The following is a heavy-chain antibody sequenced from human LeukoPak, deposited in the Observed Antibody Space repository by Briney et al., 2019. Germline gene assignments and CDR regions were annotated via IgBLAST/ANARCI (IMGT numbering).Heavy chain of an antibody. CDR2: IGQGGST. CDR1: GGSVSGDY. Sequence: SETLSPTCAGYGGSVSGDYWSGIREPPGKGLEGIGEIGQGGSTNYSPSLKSRVTISVDTSKNQFSLRLRSVTAADTAVYCCARVLEGSSGQHWYFDLWGRGTLVTVSS. CDR3: ARVLEGSSGQHWYFDL. V-gene: IGHV4-34*01. D-gene: IGHD6-19*01. J-gene: IGHJ2*01.